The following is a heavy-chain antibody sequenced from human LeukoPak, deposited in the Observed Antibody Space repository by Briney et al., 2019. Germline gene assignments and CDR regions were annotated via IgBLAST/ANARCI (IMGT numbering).Heavy chain of an antibody. V-gene: IGHV4-59*01. Sequence: SETLSLTCTVSGGSISSYYWSWIRQPPGKGLEWIGYIYYSGSTNYNPSLKSRVTISGDTSKNQCSRNLSAVTAADTAVDFGARGRNPEYYYGRDVWGQGPRVAVSS. D-gene: IGHD1-14*01. CDR3: ARGRNPEYYYGRDV. J-gene: IGHJ6*02. CDR1: GGSISSYY. CDR2: IYYSGST.